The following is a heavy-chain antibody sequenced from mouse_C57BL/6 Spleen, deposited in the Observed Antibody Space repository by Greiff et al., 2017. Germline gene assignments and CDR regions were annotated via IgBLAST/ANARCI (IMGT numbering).Heavy chain of an antibody. CDR2: IYPGDGDT. CDR1: GYAFSSSW. Sequence: VQLQESGPELVKPGASVKISCKASGYAFSSSWMNWVKQRPGKGLEWIGRIYPGDGDTNYNGKFKGKATLTADKSSSTAYMQLSSLTSEDSAVYICARAYYYGSSDFDYWGQGTTRTVSS. V-gene: IGHV1-82*01. J-gene: IGHJ2*01. D-gene: IGHD1-1*01. CDR3: ARAYYYGSSDFDY.